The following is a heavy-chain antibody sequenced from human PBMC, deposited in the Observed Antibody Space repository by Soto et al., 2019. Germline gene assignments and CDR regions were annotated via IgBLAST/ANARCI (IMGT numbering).Heavy chain of an antibody. Sequence: QVRLQESGPGLVKPSETLSLTCTVSGGSISSVGYYWVWIRQPPGKGLVWIGSIYYSGTTDYNPSLTSRVTISADTSHNRFTLNLSSVTAADTAVYYCAKRRVVPTARYYYYGLDVWGQGTTVTVS. V-gene: IGHV4-39*01. D-gene: IGHD2-2*01. CDR1: GGSISSVGYY. CDR2: IYYSGTT. J-gene: IGHJ6*02. CDR3: AKRRVVPTARYYYYGLDV.